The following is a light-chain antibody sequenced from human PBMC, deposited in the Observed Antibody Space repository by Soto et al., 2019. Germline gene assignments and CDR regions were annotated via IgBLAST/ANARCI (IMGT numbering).Light chain of an antibody. CDR1: SGHSSYV. Sequence: QLVLTQSSSASASLGSSVKLTCTLDSGHSSYVIAWHQQQPGKAPYYLMKLERSGTYTKGSGVPDRFSGSSAGADRYLTISNLQFEHEADYYCETCGSTLRLFGGGTKLTVL. V-gene: IGLV4-60*02. CDR2: LERSGTY. J-gene: IGLJ3*02. CDR3: ETCGSTLRL.